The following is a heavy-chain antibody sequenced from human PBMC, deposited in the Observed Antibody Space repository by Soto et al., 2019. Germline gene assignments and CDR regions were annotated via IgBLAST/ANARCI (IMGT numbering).Heavy chain of an antibody. CDR1: GFTFSSYA. Sequence: QVQLVESGGGVVQPGRSLRLSCAASGFTFSSYAMHWVRQAPGKGLEWVAVISYDGSNKYYADSVKGRFTISRDNSKNTLYLQMNSLRAEDTAVYYCARDLVRGGGLGDYYGMDVWGQGTTVTVS. J-gene: IGHJ6*02. CDR3: ARDLVRGGGLGDYYGMDV. V-gene: IGHV3-30-3*01. CDR2: ISYDGSNK. D-gene: IGHD3-16*01.